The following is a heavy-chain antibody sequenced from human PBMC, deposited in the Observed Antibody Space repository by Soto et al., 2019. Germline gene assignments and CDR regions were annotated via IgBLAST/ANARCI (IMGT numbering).Heavy chain of an antibody. CDR2: IYYSGST. CDR1: GGSISSVGYY. V-gene: IGHV4-31*03. CDR3: ASHLGDGRNWFDP. J-gene: IGHJ5*02. Sequence: ASETLSLTCTVSGGSISSVGYYWSWIRQHRGKGLEWIGYIYYSGSTYYNPSLKSRVTISVDTSKNQFSLKLSSVTAADTAVYYCASHLGDGRNWFDPWGQGTLVTVPQ. D-gene: IGHD3-10*01.